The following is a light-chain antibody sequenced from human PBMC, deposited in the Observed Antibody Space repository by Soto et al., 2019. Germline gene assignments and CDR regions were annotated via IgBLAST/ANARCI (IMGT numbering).Light chain of an antibody. CDR2: GAC. CDR1: QSVSSN. J-gene: IGKJ4*01. Sequence: PGERATLSCRASQSVSSNLAWYQQKPGQAPRLIIYGACTRATGIPAMFSGSGSGKDFTLTISSLDHEDFAVYYCQQRSNWLTFGGGTKVDI. V-gene: IGKV3-11*01. CDR3: QQRSNWLT.